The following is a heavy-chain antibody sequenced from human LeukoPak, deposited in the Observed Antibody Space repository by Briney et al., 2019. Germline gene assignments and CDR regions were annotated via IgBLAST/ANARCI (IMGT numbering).Heavy chain of an antibody. CDR3: ARHSYPTHTVTTVTFDY. V-gene: IGHV5-51*01. CDR2: IYPGDSDT. Sequence: RGESLQISCKGSGSSFTSYWIGWVRQLPGKGLEWMGIIYPGDSDTRYSPSFQGQVTISADKSISTAYLQWSSLKASDTAKYYCARHSYPTHTVTTVTFDYWGQGTLVTVSS. J-gene: IGHJ4*02. CDR1: GSSFTSYW. D-gene: IGHD4-11*01.